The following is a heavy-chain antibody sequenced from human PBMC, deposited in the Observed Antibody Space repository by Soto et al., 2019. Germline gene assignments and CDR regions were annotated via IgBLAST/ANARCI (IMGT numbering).Heavy chain of an antibody. Sequence: QVQLVQSGAELKKPGASVKVSCKASGYTFSNYDMNWVRQATGQGPEWIGWVNPNNGDTGYAQKFXGXVTXPTDISTTTAYMELTSLRSEDTAIYYCAKVSRKGSAIDFDYWGQGTLITVSS. CDR1: GYTFSNYD. CDR2: VNPNNGDT. V-gene: IGHV1-8*01. D-gene: IGHD3-10*01. CDR3: AKVSRKGSAIDFDY. J-gene: IGHJ4*02.